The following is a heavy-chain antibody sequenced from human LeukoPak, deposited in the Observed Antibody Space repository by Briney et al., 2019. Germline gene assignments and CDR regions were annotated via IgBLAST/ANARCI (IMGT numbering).Heavy chain of an antibody. CDR1: GGSFSGYY. CDR3: ARNFGV. V-gene: IGHV3-11*04. D-gene: IGHD2-8*01. Sequence: LSLTCAVYGGSFSGYYWSWIRQPPGKGLEWVSHIDTSSSTIYYADSVKGRFTISRDNAKNSLYLHMNSLRDEDTAVYYCARNFGVWGQGTLVTVSS. J-gene: IGHJ4*02. CDR2: IDTSSSTI.